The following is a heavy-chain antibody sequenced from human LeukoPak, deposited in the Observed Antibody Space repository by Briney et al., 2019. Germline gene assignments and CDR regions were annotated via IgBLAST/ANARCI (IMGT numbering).Heavy chain of an antibody. CDR3: ARLTREDDVDV. V-gene: IGHV4-59*01. Sequence: PSETLSLTCNVSGVSINGYYWTWIRQPPQKGLEWIGYMFYNGNTNYNPSLKSRVTISVDTSQNQISLRLASVTAADTGIYHCARLTREDDVDVWGQGTTVTVSS. D-gene: IGHD3-3*01. CDR2: MFYNGNT. CDR1: GVSINGYY. J-gene: IGHJ6*02.